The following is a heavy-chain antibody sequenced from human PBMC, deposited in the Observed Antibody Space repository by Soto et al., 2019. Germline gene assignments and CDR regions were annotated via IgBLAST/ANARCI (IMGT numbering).Heavy chain of an antibody. CDR1: GFTFSSYG. CDR2: ISYDGSNK. V-gene: IGHV3-30*18. Sequence: GGSLRLSCAAAGFTFSSYGMHWVRQAPGKGLEWVAVISYDGSNKYYVDSVKGRFTISRDNSKNTLYLQMNSLRAEDTAVYYCAKDRSGYCSSSSCFYGMDVWGQGTTVTVSS. CDR3: AKDRSGYCSSSSCFYGMDV. D-gene: IGHD2-2*03. J-gene: IGHJ6*02.